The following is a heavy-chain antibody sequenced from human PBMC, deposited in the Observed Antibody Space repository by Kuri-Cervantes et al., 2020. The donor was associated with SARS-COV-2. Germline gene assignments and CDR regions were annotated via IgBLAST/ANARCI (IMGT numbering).Heavy chain of an antibody. D-gene: IGHD3-10*01. V-gene: IGHV3-23*01. J-gene: IGHJ3*02. Sequence: GGSLRLSCAASGFTFSSYAMNWVRQAPGKGLEWVSAITDGGGSTYYADSVKGRFTISRDNSKNTLYLQMNSLRAEDTAVYYCARENLDLWFGELLFGHGNAFDIWGQGTMVTVSS. CDR2: ITDGGGST. CDR1: GFTFSSYA. CDR3: ARENLDLWFGELLFGHGNAFDI.